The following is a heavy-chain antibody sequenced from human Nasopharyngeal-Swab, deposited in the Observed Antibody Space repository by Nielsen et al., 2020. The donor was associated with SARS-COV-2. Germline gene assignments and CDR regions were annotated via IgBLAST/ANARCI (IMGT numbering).Heavy chain of an antibody. Sequence: SETLSLTCTVSGGSVSSGSYYWSWIRQPPGKGLEWIGYIYYSTDYNPSPKSRVTISVDTSKNQFSLTLTSVTAADTAVYYCARLSYYSGMDVWGQGTTVTVS. J-gene: IGHJ6*02. CDR2: IYYST. V-gene: IGHV4-61*01. CDR1: GGSVSSGSYY. CDR3: ARLSYYSGMDV.